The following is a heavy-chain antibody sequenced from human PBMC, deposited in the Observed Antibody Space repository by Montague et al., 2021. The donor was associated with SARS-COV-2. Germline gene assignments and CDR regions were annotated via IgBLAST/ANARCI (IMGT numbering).Heavy chain of an antibody. D-gene: IGHD5-24*01. V-gene: IGHV4-59*12. CDR1: GGSISTYY. Sequence: SETLSLTCTVSGGSISTYYWSWIRQPPGKGLEWLGYIYYSGSTNYSPSLKSRVTISVDTSKNQFSLKLSSVTAADTAVYYCARDGYNAHQNYWYFDLWGRGTLVTVSS. J-gene: IGHJ2*01. CDR3: ARDGYNAHQNYWYFDL. CDR2: IYYSGST.